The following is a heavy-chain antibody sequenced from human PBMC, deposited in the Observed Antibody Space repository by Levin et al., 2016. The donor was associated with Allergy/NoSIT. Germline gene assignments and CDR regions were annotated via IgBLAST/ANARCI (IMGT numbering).Heavy chain of an antibody. D-gene: IGHD1-1*01. J-gene: IGHJ4*02. CDR1: GGYFSGYY. Sequence: SETLSLTCGVYGGYFSGYYWSWIRQPPGKGLEWIGEINQSGSTNYNPSLKSRVTISVDTSKNEFSLKLNSVTAADTAMYYCARADLIQVERRPFDYWGQGTQVTVSS. CDR3: ARADLIQVERRPFDY. CDR2: INQSGST. V-gene: IGHV4-34*01.